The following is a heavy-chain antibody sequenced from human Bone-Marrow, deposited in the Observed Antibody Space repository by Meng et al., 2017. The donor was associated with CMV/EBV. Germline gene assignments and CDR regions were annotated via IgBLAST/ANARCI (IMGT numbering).Heavy chain of an antibody. CDR3: VKDKGSSWYWHYGMDV. CDR1: GFTFDDYA. Sequence: SLKISCAASGFTFDDYAMYWVRQGPGKGLEWVSSISWNSDSIDYADSVKGRFSISRDNAKNSLYLQMNSLRAEDTALYYCVKDKGSSWYWHYGMDVWGQGTTATVSS. D-gene: IGHD6-13*01. CDR2: ISWNSDSI. J-gene: IGHJ6*02. V-gene: IGHV3-9*01.